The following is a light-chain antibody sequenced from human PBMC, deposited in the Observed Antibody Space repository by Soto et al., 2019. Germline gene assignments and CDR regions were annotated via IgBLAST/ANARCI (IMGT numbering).Light chain of an antibody. CDR2: GAS. CDR3: QQYGRSPPFT. CDR1: QSVSSSY. V-gene: IGKV3-20*01. Sequence: EIVLTQSPGTLSLSPGERATLSCRASQSVSSSYLAWYQQKPGQAPRLLIYGASSRATGIPDRFSGSGAGAYFTLTIRILEPEDFAVYYCQQYGRSPPFTFGGGTKVEIK. J-gene: IGKJ4*01.